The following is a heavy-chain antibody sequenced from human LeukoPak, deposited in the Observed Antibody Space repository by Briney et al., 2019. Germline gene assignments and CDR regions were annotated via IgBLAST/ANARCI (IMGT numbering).Heavy chain of an antibody. D-gene: IGHD5-24*01. CDR1: GGSFSGYY. J-gene: IGHJ4*02. CDR3: ARDPRDGYNYNFDY. Sequence: SETLSLTCAVYGGSFSGYYWSWIRQPPGKGLEWIGEINHSGSTNYNPSLKSRVTISVDTSKNQFSLELSSVTAADTAVYYCARDPRDGYNYNFDYWGQGTLVTVSS. CDR2: INHSGST. V-gene: IGHV4-34*01.